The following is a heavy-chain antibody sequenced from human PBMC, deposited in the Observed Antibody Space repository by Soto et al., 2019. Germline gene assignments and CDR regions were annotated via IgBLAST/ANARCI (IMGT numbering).Heavy chain of an antibody. CDR3: ARHNYYEELLDY. CDR1: GGSISSSSYY. V-gene: IGHV4-39*01. J-gene: IGHJ4*02. CDR2: IYYSGST. D-gene: IGHD3-22*01. Sequence: QLLLQESGPGLVKPSETLSLTCTVSGGSISSSSYYWGWIRQPPGKGLEWIGSIYYSGSTYYNPSLNSRVTISVDTSKNQFPLKLSSVTAADTAVYYCARHNYYEELLDYWGQGTLVTVSS.